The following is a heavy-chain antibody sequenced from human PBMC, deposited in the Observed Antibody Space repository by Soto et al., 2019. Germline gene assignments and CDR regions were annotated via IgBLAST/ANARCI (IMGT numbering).Heavy chain of an antibody. CDR3: ARLIGNSWLDS. Sequence: QVQLQQSGPGLVKPSQTLSLTCAISGDSVSTNDATWDWIRQSPSRGLEWLGRTYYRSRWQTDYKISVKSRISTNPDTPNNHVSLHLNSVTPDDTAVYYCARLIGNSWLDSWGQGTLVTVSS. D-gene: IGHD3-16*01. V-gene: IGHV6-1*01. CDR1: GDSVSTNDAT. CDR2: TYYRSRWQT. J-gene: IGHJ5*01.